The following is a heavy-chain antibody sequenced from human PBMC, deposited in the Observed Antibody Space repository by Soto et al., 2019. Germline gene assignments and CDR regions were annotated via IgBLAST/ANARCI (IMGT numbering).Heavy chain of an antibody. Sequence: PSETLSLTCTVSGGSIRSYYWSWIRQPPGKGLEWIGYIYYSGSTNYNPSLKSRVTISVDTSKNQFSLKPSSVTAADTAVYYCARNYGHAFDIWGQGTMVTVSS. D-gene: IGHD1-7*01. J-gene: IGHJ3*02. CDR2: IYYSGST. CDR3: ARNYGHAFDI. V-gene: IGHV4-59*01. CDR1: GGSIRSYY.